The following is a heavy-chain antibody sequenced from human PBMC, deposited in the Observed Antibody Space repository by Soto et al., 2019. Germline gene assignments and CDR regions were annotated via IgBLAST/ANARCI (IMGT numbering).Heavy chain of an antibody. D-gene: IGHD2-15*01. V-gene: IGHV1-18*04. CDR2: ISAYNGNT. CDR3: ARDKLKIVVVVAASLYYYYGMDV. CDR1: GYTFTSYG. Sequence: ASVKVSCKDSGYTFTSYGISWVRQAPGQGLEWMGWISAYNGNTNYAQKLQGRVTMTTDTSTSTAYMELRSLRSGDTAVYYCARDKLKIVVVVAASLYYYYGMDVWGQGTTVTVSS. J-gene: IGHJ6*02.